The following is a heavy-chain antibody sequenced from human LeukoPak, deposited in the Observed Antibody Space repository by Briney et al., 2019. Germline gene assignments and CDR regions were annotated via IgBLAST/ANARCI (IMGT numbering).Heavy chain of an antibody. D-gene: IGHD6-19*01. CDR1: GGSFSGYY. V-gene: IGHV4-34*01. CDR3: ARGGPIYSSGWYGVTSWFDP. J-gene: IGHJ5*02. CDR2: INHSGST. Sequence: SETLSLTCAVYGGSFSGYYWSWIRQPPGKGLEWIGEINHSGSTNYNPSLKSRVTISVDTSKNQFSLKLSSVTAADTAMYYCARGGPIYSSGWYGVTSWFDPWGQGTLVTVSS.